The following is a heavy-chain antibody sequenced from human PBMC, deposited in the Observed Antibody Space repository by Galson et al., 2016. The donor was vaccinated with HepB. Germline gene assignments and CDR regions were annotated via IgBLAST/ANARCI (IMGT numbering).Heavy chain of an antibody. D-gene: IGHD1-26*01. Sequence: SETLSLTCTVFGGSLIGDSYYWSWIRQPPGKGLEWIGYIQSSGSTNSKPSLKSRVSMSLDRSKNQFSLKLSSVTVADTAVYYFARDNSGSYLDSWGQGTLITVSS. CDR1: GGSLIGDSYY. CDR3: ARDNSGSYLDS. J-gene: IGHJ4*02. CDR2: IQSSGST. V-gene: IGHV4-61*01.